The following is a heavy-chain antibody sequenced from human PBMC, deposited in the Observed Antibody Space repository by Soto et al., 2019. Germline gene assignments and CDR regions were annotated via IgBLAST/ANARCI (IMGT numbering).Heavy chain of an antibody. CDR2: IPYDGSNK. CDR1: GFTFSSYA. Sequence: PGGSLRLSCAASGFTFSSYAMHWVRQAPGKGLEWVAVIPYDGSNKYYADSVKGRFTISRDNSKNTLYLQMNSLRAEDTAVYYCARDSIELRIMITFGGVIVIGDFDYWGQGTLVTVSS. CDR3: ARDSIELRIMITFGGVIVIGDFDY. V-gene: IGHV3-30-3*01. D-gene: IGHD3-16*02. J-gene: IGHJ4*02.